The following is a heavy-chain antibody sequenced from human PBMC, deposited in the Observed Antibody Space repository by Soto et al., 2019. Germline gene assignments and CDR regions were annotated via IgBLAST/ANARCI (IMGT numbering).Heavy chain of an antibody. V-gene: IGHV3-15*01. Sequence: EVQLVESGGGLVKPGGSLRLSCAASGFTFSNAWMNWVRQAPGKGLEWVGRIKKRADGGTADHATPVKGRFTISRDDSKDTLYLQMNSLTTEDTAVYYCTTVNPYTYDSRGHYYWGQGTLVTVSS. CDR3: TTVNPYTYDSRGHYY. D-gene: IGHD3-22*01. CDR2: IKKRADGGTA. J-gene: IGHJ4*02. CDR1: GFTFSNAW.